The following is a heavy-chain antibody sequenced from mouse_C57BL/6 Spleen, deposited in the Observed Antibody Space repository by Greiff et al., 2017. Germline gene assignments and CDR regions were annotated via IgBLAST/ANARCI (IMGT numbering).Heavy chain of an antibody. D-gene: IGHD2-14*01. CDR1: GFTFSSYG. J-gene: IGHJ2*01. CDR2: ISSGGSYT. Sequence: DVKLVESGGDLVKPGGSLKLSCAASGFTFSSYGMSWVRQTPDKRLEWVATISSGGSYTYYPDSVKGRFTISRDNAKNTLYLQMSSLKSEDTAMYYCARHRGGYPYFDYWGQGTTLTVSS. V-gene: IGHV5-6*02. CDR3: ARHRGGYPYFDY.